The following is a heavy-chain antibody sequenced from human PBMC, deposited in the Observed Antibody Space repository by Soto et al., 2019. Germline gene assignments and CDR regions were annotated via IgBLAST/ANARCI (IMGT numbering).Heavy chain of an antibody. J-gene: IGHJ6*02. CDR1: GFTFSNYS. V-gene: IGHV3-21*01. CDR2: ISSRSSYI. Sequence: VVSRRISCAASGFTFSNYSMNWVRQAPGEGLEWVSSISSRSSYIYYADSVEGRFTISRDNAKNSLYLQMNSLRAEDTAVYYCTRDQYCSSPSCYRSGMDVWGQGTTVTVSS. CDR3: TRDQYCSSPSCYRSGMDV. D-gene: IGHD2-2*01.